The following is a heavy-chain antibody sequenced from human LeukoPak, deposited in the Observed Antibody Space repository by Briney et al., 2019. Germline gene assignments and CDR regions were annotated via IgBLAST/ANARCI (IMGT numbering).Heavy chain of an antibody. CDR2: ISGSGGST. Sequence: GGSLRLSCAASGFTFSSYAMSWVRQAPGKGLEWVSAISGSGGSTYYADSVKGRFTISRDNSKNTLYLQMNSLRTEDTAVYYCANCMDNDWYFDLWGRGTLVTVSS. J-gene: IGHJ2*01. CDR3: ANCMDNDWYFDL. V-gene: IGHV3-23*01. CDR1: GFTFSSYA. D-gene: IGHD2-2*03.